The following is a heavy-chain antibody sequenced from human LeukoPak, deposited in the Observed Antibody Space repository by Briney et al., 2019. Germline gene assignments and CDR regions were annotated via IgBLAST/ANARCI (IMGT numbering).Heavy chain of an antibody. CDR1: GFTFSSYW. J-gene: IGHJ4*02. D-gene: IGHD6-13*01. Sequence: PGGPLRLSCAASGFTFSSYWMHWVRQVPGKGLMWVSRIKTDGSSTSYADSVKGRFTISRDNAKNTLYLQMNSLRVEDTAVYYCARDFMYSITCAGCWGQGTLVTVSS. CDR2: IKTDGSST. V-gene: IGHV3-74*01. CDR3: ARDFMYSITCAGC.